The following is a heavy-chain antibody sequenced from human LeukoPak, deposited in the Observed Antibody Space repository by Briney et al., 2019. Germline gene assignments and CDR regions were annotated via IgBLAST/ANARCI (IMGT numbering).Heavy chain of an antibody. V-gene: IGHV5-51*01. Sequence: GESLKISCKGSGYSFTTYWIGWVRQMPGKGLEWMGIIYPGDSDTRYSPYFQGQVTISADRSISTAYLQWSSLKASDTAMYYCARQVAVAAHDAFDIWGQGTMVTVSS. J-gene: IGHJ3*02. CDR2: IYPGDSDT. D-gene: IGHD6-19*01. CDR3: ARQVAVAAHDAFDI. CDR1: GYSFTTYW.